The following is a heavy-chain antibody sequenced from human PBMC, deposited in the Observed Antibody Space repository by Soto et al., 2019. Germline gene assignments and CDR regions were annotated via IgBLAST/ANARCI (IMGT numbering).Heavy chain of an antibody. J-gene: IGHJ4*02. CDR3: ARNRLAVAGFFDY. D-gene: IGHD6-19*01. V-gene: IGHV1-46*01. Sequence: ASVKVSCKASGGTFSSYSISWVRQAPGQGLEWMGIINPSGGSASYAQKFQGRVTMTRDTSTSTVYMELSSLRSEDTAVYYCARNRLAVAGFFDYWGQGTLVTVSS. CDR2: INPSGGSA. CDR1: GGTFSSYS.